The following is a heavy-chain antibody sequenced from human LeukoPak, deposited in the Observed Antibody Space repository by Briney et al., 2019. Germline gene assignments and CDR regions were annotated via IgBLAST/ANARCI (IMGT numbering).Heavy chain of an antibody. Sequence: PGRSLRLSCAASGFTFSSYAMHWVRQAPGKGLEWVAVISYDGSNRYYADSVKGRFTISRDNSKNTLYLQMNSLRAEDTAVYYCAREGVYAMDVWGQGTTVTVSS. CDR3: AREGVYAMDV. CDR2: ISYDGSNR. J-gene: IGHJ6*02. V-gene: IGHV3-30-3*01. D-gene: IGHD2-8*01. CDR1: GFTFSSYA.